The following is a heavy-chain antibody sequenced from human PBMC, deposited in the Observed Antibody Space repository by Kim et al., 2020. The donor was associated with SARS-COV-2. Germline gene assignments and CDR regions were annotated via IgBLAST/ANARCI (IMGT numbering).Heavy chain of an antibody. Sequence: SETLSLTCTVSGGSISSYYWSWIRQPPGKGLEWIGYIYYSGSTNYNPSLKSRVTISVDTSKNQFSLKLSSVTAADTAVYYCARGPSPDEGRTRIVGATWGNFDYWGQGTLVTVSS. CDR3: ARGPSPDEGRTRIVGATWGNFDY. J-gene: IGHJ4*02. CDR2: IYYSGST. D-gene: IGHD1-26*01. V-gene: IGHV4-59*01. CDR1: GGSISSYY.